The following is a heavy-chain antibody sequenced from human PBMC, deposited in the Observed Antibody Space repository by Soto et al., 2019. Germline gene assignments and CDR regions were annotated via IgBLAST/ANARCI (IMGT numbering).Heavy chain of an antibody. V-gene: IGHV3-23*01. CDR3: AKAPNVDYTEWGSGVFDI. CDR1: GFTFSSYA. D-gene: IGHD2-8*01. Sequence: PGGSLRLSCAASGFTFSSYAMGWVRQAPGKGLEWVSVITGNGGITHYADSVKGRFTISRDNSKNTMYVQMNSLGAEDTAVYHCAKAPNVDYTEWGSGVFDIWGKGTMVT. CDR2: ITGNGGIT. J-gene: IGHJ3*02.